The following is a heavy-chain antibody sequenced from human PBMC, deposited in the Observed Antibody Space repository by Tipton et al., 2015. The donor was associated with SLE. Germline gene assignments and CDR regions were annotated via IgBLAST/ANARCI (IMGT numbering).Heavy chain of an antibody. D-gene: IGHD6-19*01. V-gene: IGHV4-59*01. J-gene: IGHJ5*02. CDR2: IYYSGST. Sequence: TLSLTCTVSGGPISSYYWSWIRQPPGKGLEWIGYIYYSGSTNYNPSLKSRVTISVDTSKNQFSLKLSSVTAADTAVYYCARGEWLVREGFDPWGQGTLVTVSS. CDR1: GGPISSYY. CDR3: ARGEWLVREGFDP.